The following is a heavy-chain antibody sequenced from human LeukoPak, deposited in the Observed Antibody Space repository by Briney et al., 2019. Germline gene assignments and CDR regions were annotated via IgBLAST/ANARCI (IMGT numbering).Heavy chain of an antibody. CDR3: ARSAGAAAHFDY. D-gene: IGHD6-13*01. J-gene: IGHJ4*02. CDR2: IYYSGRT. V-gene: IGHV4-59*08. Sequence: SETLSLTCTVSGGSINSYYWGWIRQPPGKGLEWIGYIYYSGRTNNNPSLKSRVTMSVDTSKNQFSLNLSSVTAADTAVYYCARSAGAAAHFDYWGQGTLVTVSS. CDR1: GGSINSYY.